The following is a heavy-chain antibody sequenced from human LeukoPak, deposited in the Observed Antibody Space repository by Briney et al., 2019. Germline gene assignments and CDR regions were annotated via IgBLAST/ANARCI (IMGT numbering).Heavy chain of an antibody. V-gene: IGHV4-59*01. CDR3: ARGYAGNYDSSGYYP. J-gene: IGHJ5*02. CDR1: GGSISSYY. Sequence: PSETLSLTCTVSGGSISSYYWSWIRQPPGKGLEWIGYIYYSGSTNYNPSLKSRVTISVDTSKNQFSLKLSSVTAADTAVYYCARGYAGNYDSSGYYPWGQGTLVTVSS. CDR2: IYYSGST. D-gene: IGHD3-22*01.